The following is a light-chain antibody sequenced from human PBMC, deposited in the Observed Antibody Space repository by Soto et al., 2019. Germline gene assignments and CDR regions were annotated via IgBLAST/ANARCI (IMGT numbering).Light chain of an antibody. J-gene: IGKJ4*01. CDR2: DAS. CDR3: QQLNGYVALT. V-gene: IGKV1-9*01. Sequence: DIHLTQSPSFLYASVGDRVTITCRASQGISTYLAWYQQRPGKAPKLLIYDASTLQSGVPSRFSGSRSGTEFTLTISSLQPEDLATYYCQQLNGYVALTFGGGTKVDIK. CDR1: QGISTY.